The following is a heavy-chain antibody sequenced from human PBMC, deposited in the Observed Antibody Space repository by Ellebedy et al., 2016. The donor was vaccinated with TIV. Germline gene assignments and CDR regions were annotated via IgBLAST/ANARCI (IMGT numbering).Heavy chain of an antibody. J-gene: IGHJ5*02. Sequence: SETLSLTCTVSGGSISNYYWTWIRQPPGKGLEFIGYVYHSGSTNYNPSLKSRVTISVDRSKNQFSLKLSSVTAADTAVYYCARPKKYSSSRMNWFDPWGQGTLVTVAS. V-gene: IGHV4-59*12. CDR2: VYHSGST. CDR3: ARPKKYSSSRMNWFDP. D-gene: IGHD6-6*01. CDR1: GGSISNYY.